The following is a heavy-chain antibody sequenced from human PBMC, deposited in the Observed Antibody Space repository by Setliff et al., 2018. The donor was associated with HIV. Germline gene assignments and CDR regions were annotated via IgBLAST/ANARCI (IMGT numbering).Heavy chain of an antibody. Sequence: SETLSLTCTVSGYSISSGYYWGWIRQPPGKGLEWIGSIYHSGSTYYNPSLKSRVTISVDTSKNQFSLKLSSVTAADTAVYYCARGQDYGDYSQRVAFDIWGQGTMVTVSS. D-gene: IGHD4-17*01. CDR1: GYSISSGYY. CDR3: ARGQDYGDYSQRVAFDI. J-gene: IGHJ3*02. CDR2: IYHSGST. V-gene: IGHV4-38-2*02.